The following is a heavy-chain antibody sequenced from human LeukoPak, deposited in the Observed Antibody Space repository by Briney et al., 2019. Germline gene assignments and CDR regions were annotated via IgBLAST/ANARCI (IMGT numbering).Heavy chain of an antibody. CDR3: ARGGAYYDIYFDY. Sequence: SETPSLTCTVSGGSISGFYWSWIRQTAGKGLEWIGRFYSSGNTNYNPSLKSRVTLSVDTSKNQFSLKLNSVTAADTAVYYCARGGAYYDIYFDYWGQGTLVTVSS. V-gene: IGHV4-4*07. D-gene: IGHD3-16*01. CDR2: FYSSGNT. J-gene: IGHJ4*02. CDR1: GGSISGFY.